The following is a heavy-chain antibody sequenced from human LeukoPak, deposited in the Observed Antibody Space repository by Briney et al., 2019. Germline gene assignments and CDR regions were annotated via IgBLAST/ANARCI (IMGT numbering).Heavy chain of an antibody. CDR3: ARVAVGWFGELSFDY. CDR2: IKYSGSF. V-gene: IGHV4-59*01. Sequence: WETLSLTCTVSGGSISSYYWSWIRQPPGKGLEWIGYIKYSGSFNYNPSLKSRVTISVDTSKNQFSLKLSSVTAADTAVYYCARVAVGWFGELSFDYWGQGTLVTVSS. J-gene: IGHJ4*02. D-gene: IGHD3-10*01. CDR1: GGSISSYY.